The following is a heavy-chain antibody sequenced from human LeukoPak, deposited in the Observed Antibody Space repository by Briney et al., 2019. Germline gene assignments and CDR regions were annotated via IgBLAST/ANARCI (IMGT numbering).Heavy chain of an antibody. CDR2: INHSGSA. Sequence: PSETLSLTCAVYGGSFSGYYWSWIRQPPGKGLEWIGEINHSGSANYNPSLESRVTISVDTSKNQFSLKLSSVTAADTAAYYCARLSVVVTPYYYYGMDVWGKGTTVTVSS. J-gene: IGHJ6*04. V-gene: IGHV4-34*01. D-gene: IGHD2-21*02. CDR1: GGSFSGYY. CDR3: ARLSVVVTPYYYYGMDV.